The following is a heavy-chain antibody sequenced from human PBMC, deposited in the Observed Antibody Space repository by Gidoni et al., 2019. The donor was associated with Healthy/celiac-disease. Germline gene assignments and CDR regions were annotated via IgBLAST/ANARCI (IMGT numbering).Heavy chain of an antibody. D-gene: IGHD1-26*01. J-gene: IGHJ4*02. Sequence: QVQLVESGGGVVQPGRSLRLSCAASGFTFSSYGMHWVRQAPGKGLEWVAVIWYDGSNKYYADSVKGRFTISRDNSKNTLYLQMNSLRAEDTAVYYCARDSPWWEGQRFPDYWGQGTLVTVSS. CDR2: IWYDGSNK. V-gene: IGHV3-33*01. CDR3: ARDSPWWEGQRFPDY. CDR1: GFTFSSYG.